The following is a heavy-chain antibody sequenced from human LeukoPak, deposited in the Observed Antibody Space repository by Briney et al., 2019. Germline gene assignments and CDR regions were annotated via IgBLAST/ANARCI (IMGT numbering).Heavy chain of an antibody. CDR1: GYSFTDYW. J-gene: IGHJ4*02. CDR2: IYPGDSDT. CDR3: ARHPKKYYDFWSGYSGAFWPSDFDY. D-gene: IGHD3-3*01. V-gene: IGHV5-51*01. Sequence: GESLKISCKGFGYSFTDYWIGWVRQLPGKGLEWMGIIYPGDSDTRYSPAFQGRVIISADKSISTAYLQWSSLKASDTAMYYCARHPKKYYDFWSGYSGAFWPSDFDYWGQGTLVTVSS.